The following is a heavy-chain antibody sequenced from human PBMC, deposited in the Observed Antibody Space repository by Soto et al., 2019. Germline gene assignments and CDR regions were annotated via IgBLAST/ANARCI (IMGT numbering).Heavy chain of an antibody. Sequence: SETLSLTCTISGGSISSNYCNWIRQSAGRGLEWIGRICTSGGTNYNPSLKSRVTMSVDTSKKQFSLNLSSVTAADTAVYYCARGYFYGDTFDYWGQGTLVTVSS. D-gene: IGHD5-18*01. CDR3: ARGYFYGDTFDY. V-gene: IGHV4-4*07. CDR1: GGSISSNY. J-gene: IGHJ4*02. CDR2: ICTSGGT.